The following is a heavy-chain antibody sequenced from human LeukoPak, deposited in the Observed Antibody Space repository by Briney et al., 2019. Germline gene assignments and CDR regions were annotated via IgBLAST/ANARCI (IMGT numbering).Heavy chain of an antibody. V-gene: IGHV3-21*01. D-gene: IGHD2-2*02. CDR2: ISSSSTYI. CDR3: ARDTHCSSTSCYNAFDI. J-gene: IGHJ3*02. Sequence: PGGSLRLSCAASGFTFGSYSMNWVRQAPGKGLEWVSSISSSSTYIYYADSLKGRFTISRDNAKNSLSLQMNSLRAEDTAVYYCARDTHCSSTSCYNAFDIWGQGTMVTVSS. CDR1: GFTFGSYS.